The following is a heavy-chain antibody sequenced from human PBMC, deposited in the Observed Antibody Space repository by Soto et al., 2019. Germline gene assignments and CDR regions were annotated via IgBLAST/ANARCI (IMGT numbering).Heavy chain of an antibody. D-gene: IGHD6-25*01. CDR1: GFTFNIST. CDR2: TGFTGRTN. J-gene: IGHJ4*02. Sequence: EVQLLESGGGLVQPGGSLRLSCAASGFTFNISTMHWVRQAPGKGLEWVSTTGFTGRTNYYADSVKGRFTVSRDNSKNTVDLQMSSLRAYDTAVYYCATVHSSARSFDYWGQGTLVTVSS. V-gene: IGHV3-23*01. CDR3: ATVHSSARSFDY.